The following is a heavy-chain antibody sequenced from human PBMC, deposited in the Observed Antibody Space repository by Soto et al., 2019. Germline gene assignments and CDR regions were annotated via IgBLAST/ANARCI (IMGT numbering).Heavy chain of an antibody. CDR2: IHHSGST. J-gene: IGHJ3*02. CDR1: GGSVSTYY. V-gene: IGHV4-59*02. Sequence: SETLSLTCTVSGGSVSTYYWSWIRQTPGKGLEWIGYIHHSGSTNYNPSLKGRVAMSMDTSKNQFSLHLTSVTTADTAVYYCARYDFWRGSHDAFDMWGQGTMVTVSS. D-gene: IGHD3-3*01. CDR3: ARYDFWRGSHDAFDM.